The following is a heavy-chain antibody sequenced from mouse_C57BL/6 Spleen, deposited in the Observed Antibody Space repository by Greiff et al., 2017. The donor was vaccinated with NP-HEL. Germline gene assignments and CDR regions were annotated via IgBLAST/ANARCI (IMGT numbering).Heavy chain of an antibody. CDR2: IRSKSNNYAT. CDR3: VRLANWDGFAY. Sequence: EVQLVESGGGLVQPKGSLKLSCAASGFSFNTYAMNWVRQAPGKGLEWVARIRSKSNNYATYYADSVKDRFTISRDDSESMLYLQMNNLKTEDTAMYYCVRLANWDGFAYWGQGTLVTVSA. V-gene: IGHV10-1*01. J-gene: IGHJ3*01. D-gene: IGHD4-1*01. CDR1: GFSFNTYA.